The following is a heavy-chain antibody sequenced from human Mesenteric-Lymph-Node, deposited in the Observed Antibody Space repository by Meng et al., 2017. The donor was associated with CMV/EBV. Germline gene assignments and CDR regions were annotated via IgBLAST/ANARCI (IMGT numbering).Heavy chain of an antibody. J-gene: IGHJ4*02. V-gene: IGHV6-1*01. D-gene: IGHD6-13*01. CDR3: ARDVSSWMYYFDY. CDR2: TYYRSKWYN. CDR1: GDSVSRNSAA. Sequence: SCAISGDSVSRNSAAWNWIRQSPSSGLEWLGRTYYRSKWYNDYAVSVKSRITINPDTAKNQFSLQLNSVTPEDTAVYYCARDVSSWMYYFDYWGQGTLVTVSS.